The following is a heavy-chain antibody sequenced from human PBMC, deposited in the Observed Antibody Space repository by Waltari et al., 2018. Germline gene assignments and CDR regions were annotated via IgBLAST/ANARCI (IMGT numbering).Heavy chain of an antibody. J-gene: IGHJ6*02. V-gene: IGHV4-34*01. D-gene: IGHD3-22*01. Sequence: QVQLQQWGAGLLKPSETLSLTCAVYGGSFSGYYWSWIRQPPGKGLEWIGEINHSGSTNYNPSLKSRVTISVDTSKNQFSLKLSSVTAADTAVYYCARAPKVVVVMDVWGQGTTVTVSS. CDR3: ARAPKVVVVMDV. CDR1: GGSFSGYY. CDR2: INHSGST.